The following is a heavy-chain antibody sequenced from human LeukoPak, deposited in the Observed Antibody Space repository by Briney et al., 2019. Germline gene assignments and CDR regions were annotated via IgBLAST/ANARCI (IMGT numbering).Heavy chain of an antibody. CDR2: IIPILGIA. CDR3: AGGSIYYYYGMDV. D-gene: IGHD3-10*01. CDR1: GGTFSSYA. V-gene: IGHV1-69*04. Sequence: SVKVSCKASGGTFSSYAISWVRQAPGQGLEWMGRIIPILGIANYAQKFQGRVTITTGKSTSTAYMELSSLRSEDTAVYYCAGGSIYYYYGMDVWGQGTTVTVSS. J-gene: IGHJ6*02.